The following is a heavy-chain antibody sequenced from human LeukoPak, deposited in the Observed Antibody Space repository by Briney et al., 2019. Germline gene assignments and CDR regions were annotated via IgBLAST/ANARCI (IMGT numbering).Heavy chain of an antibody. Sequence: GGSLRLSCAASGFSFSSYAMSWVRQAPGKGLEWVSSIGGSGGSTYYADSVKGRFTISRDNSKNTPYVQMNSLTGEDTAVYYCAKGGSGSYYKKGFDYWGQGTLVTVSS. CDR3: AKGGSGSYYKKGFDY. J-gene: IGHJ4*02. V-gene: IGHV3-23*01. D-gene: IGHD3-10*01. CDR2: IGGSGGST. CDR1: GFSFSSYA.